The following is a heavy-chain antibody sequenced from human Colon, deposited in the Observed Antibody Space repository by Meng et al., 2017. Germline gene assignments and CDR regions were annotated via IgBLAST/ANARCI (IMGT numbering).Heavy chain of an antibody. CDR3: AGGPWELDY. J-gene: IGHJ4*02. V-gene: IGHV4-61*01. Sequence: VHVQAPAPGLVRPAETLSLTCTVSGGSVSSGSHYCGWIRQPPGKGLEWIGYIDYSRSINYYPSLKSRVTMSVDTSKNQFSLNLSSVTAADTAVYYCAGGPWELDYWGQGTLVTVSS. CDR1: GGSVSSGSHY. D-gene: IGHD1-26*01. CDR2: IDYSRSI.